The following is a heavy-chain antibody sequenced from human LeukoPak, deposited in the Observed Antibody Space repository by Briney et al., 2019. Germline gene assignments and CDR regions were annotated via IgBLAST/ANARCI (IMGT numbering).Heavy chain of an antibody. D-gene: IGHD2-2*01. Sequence: SETLSLTCAVSGYSISSGYYWGWIRQPPGKGLEWIGSIYHSGSTYYNPSLKSRVTISVDTSKNQFSLKLSSVTAADTAVYYYARFKSTSCRFDPWGQGTLVTVSS. CDR1: GYSISSGYY. CDR3: ARFKSTSCRFDP. V-gene: IGHV4-38-2*01. J-gene: IGHJ5*02. CDR2: IYHSGST.